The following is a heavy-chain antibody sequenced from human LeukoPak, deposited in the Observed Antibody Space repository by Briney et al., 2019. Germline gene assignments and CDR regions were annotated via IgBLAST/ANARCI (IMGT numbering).Heavy chain of an antibody. Sequence: GGSLRLSCAASGFTFSSYWMSWVRQAPGKGLEWVANIKQDGSEKNYVDSVKGRFTISRDNAKNSQYLQMNSLRVEDTAVYYCARGGSGPTLFDIWGQGTMVTVSS. V-gene: IGHV3-7*01. J-gene: IGHJ3*02. D-gene: IGHD5-12*01. CDR1: GFTFSSYW. CDR2: IKQDGSEK. CDR3: ARGGSGPTLFDI.